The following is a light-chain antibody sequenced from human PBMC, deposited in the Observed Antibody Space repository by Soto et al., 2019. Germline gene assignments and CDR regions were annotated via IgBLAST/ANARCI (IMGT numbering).Light chain of an antibody. CDR2: GAS. Sequence: EIVMTQSPATLSVSPGERAPLSCRAIQSVSSNLAWYQQKPGQAPRLLIYGASTRATGIPARFSGSGSGTDFTLTISRLEPEDFAVYYCQHYGSSRTFGQGTKVDIK. CDR3: QHYGSSRT. CDR1: QSVSSN. J-gene: IGKJ1*01. V-gene: IGKV3-15*01.